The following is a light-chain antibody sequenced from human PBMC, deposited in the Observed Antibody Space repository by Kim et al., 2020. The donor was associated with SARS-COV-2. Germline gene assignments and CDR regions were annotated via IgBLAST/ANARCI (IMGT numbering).Light chain of an antibody. V-gene: IGKV3-11*01. CDR1: QSVSPY. J-gene: IGKJ4*01. Sequence: SLSPGESAPLSCRASQSVSPYFAWYQQKPGQAPRLLIYDASKRATGIPARFSGSGSGTDFTLTISSLEPDDFAVYYCQLRTNWLTSGGGTKVDIK. CDR2: DAS. CDR3: QLRTNWLT.